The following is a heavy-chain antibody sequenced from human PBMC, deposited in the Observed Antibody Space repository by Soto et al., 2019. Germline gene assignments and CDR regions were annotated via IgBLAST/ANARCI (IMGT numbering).Heavy chain of an antibody. V-gene: IGHV3-30*09. J-gene: IGHJ4*02. CDR3: ARYCNGGACYSASLDY. Sequence: QEQMVQSGGGVVQPGMSPRLSCAASPFTFRSYSMHWVRQAPGKVLEWVTSISYDGSKESYADSVKGRFAVSRDNSKNTLYLQMNSLRPEDTAVYYCARYCNGGACYSASLDYWGQGTQVTVSS. CDR1: PFTFRSYS. CDR2: ISYDGSKE. D-gene: IGHD2-15*01.